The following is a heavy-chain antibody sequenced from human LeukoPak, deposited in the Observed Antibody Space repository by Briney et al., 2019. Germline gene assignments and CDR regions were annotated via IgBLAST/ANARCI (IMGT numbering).Heavy chain of an antibody. CDR1: GFTFSSYE. Sequence: GGSLRLSCAASGFTFSSYEMNWVRQAPGKGLEWVSYISTSGSTIYYADSVKGRFTISRDNAKNSLYLQMNSLRAEDTAVYYCARDRDWGAFDAWGQGTLVTVSS. CDR3: ARDRDWGAFDA. D-gene: IGHD3/OR15-3a*01. J-gene: IGHJ5*02. CDR2: ISTSGSTI. V-gene: IGHV3-48*03.